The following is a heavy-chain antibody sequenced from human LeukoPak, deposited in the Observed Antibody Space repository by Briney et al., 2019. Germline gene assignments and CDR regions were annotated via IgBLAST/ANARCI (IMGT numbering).Heavy chain of an antibody. D-gene: IGHD1-26*01. Sequence: SETLSLTCTVSGGSISSYYWSWIRQPPGKGLEWIGYIYYSGSTNYNPSLKSRVTISVDTSKNQFSLKLSSVTAADTAVYYCARVIPALVGATEGHFDYWGQGTLVTVSS. J-gene: IGHJ4*02. CDR2: IYYSGST. CDR1: GGSISSYY. CDR3: ARVIPALVGATEGHFDY. V-gene: IGHV4-59*01.